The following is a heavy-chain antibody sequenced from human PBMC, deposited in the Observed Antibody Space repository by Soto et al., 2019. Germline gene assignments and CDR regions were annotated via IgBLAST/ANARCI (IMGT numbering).Heavy chain of an antibody. CDR2: IRSKANSYAT. D-gene: IGHD3-10*01. CDR3: ARPLGSGSYYLDYYGMDV. CDR1: GFTFSGSA. J-gene: IGHJ6*02. V-gene: IGHV3-73*01. Sequence: GGSLRLSCAACGFTFSGSAMHWVRQASGKGLEWVGRIRSKANSYATAYAASVKGRFTISADKSISTAYLQWSSLKASDTAMYYCARPLGSGSYYLDYYGMDVWGQGTTVTVS.